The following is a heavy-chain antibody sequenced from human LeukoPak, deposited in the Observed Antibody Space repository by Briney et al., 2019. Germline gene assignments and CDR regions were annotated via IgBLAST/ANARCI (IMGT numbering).Heavy chain of an antibody. D-gene: IGHD6-13*01. J-gene: IGHJ5*02. V-gene: IGHV3-9*01. Sequence: SLVPSCAAPGFPFDDYAMHWVRQPPGKGLEWVSGIIWNSGRIGYADSVKGRFTISRNNAKNSLYLQINSLRAEDTALYYCAKGHSSSWSDWFDTWGQGTLVTVSS. CDR3: AKGHSSSWSDWFDT. CDR2: IIWNSGRI. CDR1: GFPFDDYA.